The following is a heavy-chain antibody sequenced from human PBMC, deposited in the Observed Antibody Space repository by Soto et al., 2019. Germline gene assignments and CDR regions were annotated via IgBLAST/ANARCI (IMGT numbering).Heavy chain of an antibody. D-gene: IGHD1-1*01. V-gene: IGHV3-30*18. CDR2: ISYDGSNK. Sequence: QVQLVESGGGVVQPGRPLRHSCAAPGFTFSSYGMHWVRQAPGKGLEWVAVISYDGSNKYYADSVKGRFTISRDNSKNTLYLQMNSLRAEDTAVYYCAKARNWNALDYWGQGTLVTVSS. J-gene: IGHJ4*02. CDR1: GFTFSSYG. CDR3: AKARNWNALDY.